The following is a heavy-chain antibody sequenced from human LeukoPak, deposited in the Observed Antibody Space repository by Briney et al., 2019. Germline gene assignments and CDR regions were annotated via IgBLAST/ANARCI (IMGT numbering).Heavy chain of an antibody. CDR1: GYSISSGYY. Sequence: SETLSLTCTVSGYSISSGYYWGWIRQPPGKGLEWIGSIYHSGRTYYNPSLKSRVTISVDTSKNQFSLQLNSVTPEDTAVYYCARGRLRDWNYGYYYYMDVWGKGTTVTVSS. J-gene: IGHJ6*03. CDR3: ARGRLRDWNYGYYYYMDV. V-gene: IGHV4-38-2*02. CDR2: IYHSGRT. D-gene: IGHD1-7*01.